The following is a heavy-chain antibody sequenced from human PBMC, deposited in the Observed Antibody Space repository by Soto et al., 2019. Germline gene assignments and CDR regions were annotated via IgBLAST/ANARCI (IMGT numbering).Heavy chain of an antibody. D-gene: IGHD6-13*01. V-gene: IGHV6-1*01. CDR1: GDSVSSNSAA. CDR2: TYYRSKWYN. J-gene: IGHJ5*02. Sequence: SQTLSLTCAISGDSVSSNSAAWNWIRQSPSRGLEWLGRTYYRSKWYNDYAVSVKSRITINPDTSKNQFSLQLNSVTPEDTAVYYCATSQQLVNWFDPRGQGXLVTVYS. CDR3: ATSQQLVNWFDP.